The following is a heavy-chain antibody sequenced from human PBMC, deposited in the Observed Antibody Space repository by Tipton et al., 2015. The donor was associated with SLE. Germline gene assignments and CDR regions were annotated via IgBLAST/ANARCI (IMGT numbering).Heavy chain of an antibody. J-gene: IGHJ4*02. CDR1: GGSISSDGYS. D-gene: IGHD6-6*01. Sequence: TLSLTCAVSGGSISSDGYSWSWIRQPPGKGLEWIGSIYYSGSTYYNPSLKSRVTISVDTSKNQFSLRLTSVTAPDTAVFYCARGPGTSSSHWGQGTLVTVSS. CDR2: IYYSGST. V-gene: IGHV4-39*07. CDR3: ARGPGTSSSH.